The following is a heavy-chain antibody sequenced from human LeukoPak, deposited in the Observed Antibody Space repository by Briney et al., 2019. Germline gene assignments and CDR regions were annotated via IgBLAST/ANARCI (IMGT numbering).Heavy chain of an antibody. CDR2: ISGDGGRT. J-gene: IGHJ3*02. Sequence: GGSLRLSCAASGFTFDDYAMNWVRQAPGKDLEWVSLISGDGGRTFYADSVKGRFTISRDNSKNSLYLEMNSMRTEDTALYYCAKDLASVYDAFNIWGQGTMVTVSS. CDR3: AKDLASVYDAFNI. CDR1: GFTFDDYA. V-gene: IGHV3-43*02.